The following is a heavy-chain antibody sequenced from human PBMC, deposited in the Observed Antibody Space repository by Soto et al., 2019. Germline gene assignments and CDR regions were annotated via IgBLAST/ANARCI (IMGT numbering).Heavy chain of an antibody. CDR1: GFTFSSYA. D-gene: IGHD3-22*01. V-gene: IGHV3-23*01. Sequence: GGSLRLSCAASGFTFSSYAMSWVRQAPGKGLEWVSAISGSGGSTYYADSVKGRFTISRDNSKNTLYLQMNSLIAEDTAVYYCAKGGDSSGYYYYYYGMDVWGQGTTVTVSS. J-gene: IGHJ6*02. CDR2: ISGSGGST. CDR3: AKGGDSSGYYYYYYGMDV.